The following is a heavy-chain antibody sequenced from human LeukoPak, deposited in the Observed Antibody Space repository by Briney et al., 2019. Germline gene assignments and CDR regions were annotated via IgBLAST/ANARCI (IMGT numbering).Heavy chain of an antibody. CDR1: GLTFSIYG. CDR3: AKFMIPMDY. V-gene: IGHV3-23*01. D-gene: IGHD3-16*01. Sequence: PGGSLTLSCATSGLTFSIYGVKWVRHAPEKVLEWVSPIRGSGGNTYYADSVKGRLTIYRHNSKNTEQLQMNSLGAEETAVYYCAKFMIPMDYWGQGTLVTVSS. J-gene: IGHJ4*02. CDR2: IRGSGGNT.